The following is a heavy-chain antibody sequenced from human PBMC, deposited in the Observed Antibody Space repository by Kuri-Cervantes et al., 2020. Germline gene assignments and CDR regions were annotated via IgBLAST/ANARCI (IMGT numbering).Heavy chain of an antibody. Sequence: GSLRLSCAASGFTFSSYEMNWVRQAPGKGLEWIGYIYYSGSTNYNPSLKSRVTISVDTSKNQFSLKLSSVTAADTAAYYCARSGSSWLSAGSWFDPWGQGTLVTVSS. V-gene: IGHV4-59*01. J-gene: IGHJ5*02. D-gene: IGHD6-13*01. CDR3: ARSGSSWLSAGSWFDP. CDR2: IYYSGST. CDR1: GFTFSSYE.